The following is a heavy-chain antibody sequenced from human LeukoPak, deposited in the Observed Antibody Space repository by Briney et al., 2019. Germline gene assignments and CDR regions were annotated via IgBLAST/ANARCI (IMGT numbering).Heavy chain of an antibody. CDR1: GFIFSSYW. D-gene: IGHD6-6*01. CDR2: IKQDGSEK. Sequence: PGGSLRLSCAASGFIFSSYWMSWVRQAPGKGLEWVANIKQDGSEKYYVDSVKGRFTISRDNAKNSLYLQMNSLRAEDTAVYYCARDLVAARPGWFDPWGQGTLVTVSS. CDR3: ARDLVAARPGWFDP. J-gene: IGHJ5*02. V-gene: IGHV3-7*01.